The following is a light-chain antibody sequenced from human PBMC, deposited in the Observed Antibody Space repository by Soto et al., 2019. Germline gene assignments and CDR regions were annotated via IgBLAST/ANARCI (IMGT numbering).Light chain of an antibody. V-gene: IGLV2-23*01. CDR2: EGS. Sequence: QSVLTQPASVSGSPGQSITISCTGTSSDVGSYNLVSWYQQHPGKAPKLMIYEGSKRPSGVSNRFSGSKSGNTASLTISGLQAEDEADYYCRSYAGSSTSVVFGGGTKLTVL. CDR1: SSDVGSYNL. J-gene: IGLJ2*01. CDR3: RSYAGSSTSVV.